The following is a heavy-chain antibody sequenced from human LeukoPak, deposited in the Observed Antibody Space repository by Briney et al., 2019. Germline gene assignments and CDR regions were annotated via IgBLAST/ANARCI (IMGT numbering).Heavy chain of an antibody. D-gene: IGHD1-26*01. Sequence: PGGSLRLSCAASGFTFSTYWMHWVRQASGKGLVWVSRINSDGSSTSYADSVKGRFTISRDNAKNTLYLQVNSLRAEDTAVYYCARSGSFNRFDPWGQGTLVTVSS. J-gene: IGHJ5*02. CDR3: ARSGSFNRFDP. CDR2: INSDGSST. V-gene: IGHV3-74*01. CDR1: GFTFSTYW.